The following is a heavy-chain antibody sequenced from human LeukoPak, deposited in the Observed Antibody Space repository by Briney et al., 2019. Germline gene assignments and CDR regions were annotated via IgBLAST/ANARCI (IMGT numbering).Heavy chain of an antibody. Sequence: ASVKVSCKASGYTFTSYYMHWVRQAPGQGPEWMGIIYTSDGSARYAQKFQGRVTMTRDTSISTVYMELSRLRSDDTAVYFCARDSANGDFDFDFWGQGTLVTVSS. D-gene: IGHD4-17*01. CDR1: GYTFTSYY. V-gene: IGHV1-46*01. J-gene: IGHJ4*02. CDR2: IYTSDGSA. CDR3: ARDSANGDFDFDF.